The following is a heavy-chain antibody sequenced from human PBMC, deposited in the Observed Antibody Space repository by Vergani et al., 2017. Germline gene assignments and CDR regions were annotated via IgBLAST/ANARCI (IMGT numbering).Heavy chain of an antibody. D-gene: IGHD3-22*01. V-gene: IGHV3-21*06. CDR1: GFSFSTYS. J-gene: IGHJ4*02. Sequence: EVQLQESGGGLVKPGGSLRVSCAASGFSFSTYSINWVRQAPGKGLEWVSSISGRSNYIYHADSLKGRFTISRDNSKNSVYQQMNSLKAEDTAIYYCARKKYYDSKDYYQVEPFDYWGQGTLVTVSS. CDR3: ARKKYYDSKDYYQVEPFDY. CDR2: ISGRSNYI.